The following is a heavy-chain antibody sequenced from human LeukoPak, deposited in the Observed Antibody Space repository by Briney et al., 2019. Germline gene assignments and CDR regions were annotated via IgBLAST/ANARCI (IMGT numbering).Heavy chain of an antibody. CDR1: GYPFDNFG. V-gene: IGHV1-18*01. Sequence: ASVKVSCKASGYPFDNFGLTWVRQAPGQGLEWMGWTSAYNGNTHYAQKFRGRLTLTTETSTNTVYLELRSLKSDDTAVYYCARDRVGGDLTGVSLYWGQGTLVTVSS. D-gene: IGHD4-17*01. CDR2: TSAYNGNT. CDR3: ARDRVGGDLTGVSLY. J-gene: IGHJ4*01.